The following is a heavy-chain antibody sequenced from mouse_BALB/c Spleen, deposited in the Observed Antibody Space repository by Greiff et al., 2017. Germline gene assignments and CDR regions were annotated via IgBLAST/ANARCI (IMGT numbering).Heavy chain of an antibody. D-gene: IGHD2-4*01. V-gene: IGHV2-6-7*01. CDR1: GFSLTGYG. Sequence: QVQLKQSGPGLVAPSQSLSITCTVSGFSLTGYGVNWVRQPPGKGLEWLGMIWGDGSTDYNSALKSRLSISKDNSKSQVFLKMNSLQTDDTARYYCARDRTMSATDAGYYAMDYWGQGTSVTVSS. CDR2: IWGDGST. J-gene: IGHJ4*01. CDR3: ARDRTMSATDAGYYAMDY.